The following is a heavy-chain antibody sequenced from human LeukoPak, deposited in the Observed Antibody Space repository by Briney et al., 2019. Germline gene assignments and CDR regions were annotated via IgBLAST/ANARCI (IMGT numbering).Heavy chain of an antibody. CDR1: GYTFTSYD. CDR3: ARVGHFGWDYGSGENWFDP. Sequence: ASVKVSCKASGYTFTSYDINWVRQATGQGLEWMGWMNPHSGNTGYAQKFQGRVTMTRNTSISTAYMELSSLRSEDTAVYYCARVGHFGWDYGSGENWFDPWGQGTLVTVSS. V-gene: IGHV1-8*02. CDR2: MNPHSGNT. D-gene: IGHD3-10*01. J-gene: IGHJ5*02.